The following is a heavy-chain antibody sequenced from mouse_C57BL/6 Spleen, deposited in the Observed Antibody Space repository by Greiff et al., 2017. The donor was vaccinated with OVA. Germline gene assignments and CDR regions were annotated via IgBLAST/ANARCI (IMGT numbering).Heavy chain of an antibody. CDR2: ILPGSGST. CDR3: ARRWLRRRAMDY. V-gene: IGHV1-9*01. Sequence: VMLEESGAELMKPGASVKLSCKATGYTFTGYWIEWVKQRPGHGLEWIGAILPGSGSTNYNQKFKGKAIFTADTSSNTAYMQLRSLTTEDSAIYYCARRWLRRRAMDYWGQGPSVTVSS. J-gene: IGHJ4*01. CDR1: GYTFTGYW. D-gene: IGHD3-2*02.